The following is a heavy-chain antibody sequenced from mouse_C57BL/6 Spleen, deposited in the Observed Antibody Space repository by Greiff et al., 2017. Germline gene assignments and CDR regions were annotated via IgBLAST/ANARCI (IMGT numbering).Heavy chain of an antibody. D-gene: IGHD2-14*01. V-gene: IGHV1-82*01. CDR1: GYAFSSSW. CDR2: IYPGDGDT. CDR3: AGYDWYFDV. J-gene: IGHJ1*03. Sequence: QVQLQQSGPELVKPGASVKISCKASGYAFSSSWMNWVKQRPGKGLEWIGRIYPGDGDTNYNGKFKGKATLTADKSSSTAYMQLSSLTSEDSAVYFCAGYDWYFDVWGTGTTVTVSS.